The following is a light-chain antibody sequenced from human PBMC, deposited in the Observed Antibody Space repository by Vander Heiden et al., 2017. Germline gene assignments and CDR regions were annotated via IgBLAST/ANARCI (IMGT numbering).Light chain of an antibody. Sequence: QSVLTQPPSVSGAPGQRVTISCTGSRSNIGAGYDVHWYQQVPGTAPKLLIYGNSNRPSWVPNRFSGSKSGTSASLAITGLQADDEADYYCQSHDSSLRTVLFGGGTKLTVL. J-gene: IGLJ2*01. CDR3: QSHDSSLRTVL. V-gene: IGLV1-40*01. CDR1: RSNIGAGYD. CDR2: GNS.